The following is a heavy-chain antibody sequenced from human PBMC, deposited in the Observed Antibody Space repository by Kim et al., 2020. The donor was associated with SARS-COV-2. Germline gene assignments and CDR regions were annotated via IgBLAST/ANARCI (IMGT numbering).Heavy chain of an antibody. CDR2: ISSSSSYI. V-gene: IGHV3-21*01. CDR1: GFTFSSYS. J-gene: IGHJ6*02. D-gene: IGHD3-22*01. Sequence: GGSLRLSCAASGFTFSSYSMNWVRQAPGKGLEWVSSISSSSSYIYYADSVKGRFTISRDNAKNSLYLQMNSLRAEDTAVYYCARGCRDYYDRSGYYRTDYESGMDVWGQGTTGTVSS. CDR3: ARGCRDYYDRSGYYRTDYESGMDV.